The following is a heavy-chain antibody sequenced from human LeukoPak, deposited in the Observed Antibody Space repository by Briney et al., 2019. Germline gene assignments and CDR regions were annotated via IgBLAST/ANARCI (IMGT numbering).Heavy chain of an antibody. D-gene: IGHD1-7*01. V-gene: IGHV3-48*01. J-gene: IGHJ4*02. CDR3: ARENFADLFDY. CDR2: ISSSGSTI. CDR1: GFTFSNYN. Sequence: GGSLRLSCAASGFTFSNYNVNWVRQAPGKGLECISYISSSGSTIYYADSVKGRFTISRDNAKSSLFLQMNSLRAEDTAVYYCARENFADLFDYWGQGILVTVSA.